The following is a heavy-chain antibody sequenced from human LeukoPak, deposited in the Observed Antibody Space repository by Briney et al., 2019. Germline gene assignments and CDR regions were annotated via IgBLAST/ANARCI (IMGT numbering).Heavy chain of an antibody. CDR2: IYTSGST. V-gene: IGHV4-4*07. CDR3: ARREGYSSGWYSDY. D-gene: IGHD6-19*01. CDR1: GGSISSYY. J-gene: IGHJ4*02. Sequence: SETLSLTCTVSGGSISSYYWSWIRQPAGKGLEWIGRIYTSGSTNYNPSLKSRVTMSVDTSKNQFSLNLTSVTAADTHIYYCARREGYSSGWYSDYWGQGTLVTVSS.